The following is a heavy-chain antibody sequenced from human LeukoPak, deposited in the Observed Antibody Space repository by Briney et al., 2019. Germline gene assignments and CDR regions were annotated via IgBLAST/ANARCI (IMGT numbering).Heavy chain of an antibody. CDR1: GFTFSSYS. D-gene: IGHD6-19*01. V-gene: IGHV3-48*01. CDR3: ASDNIYSSGWFGY. CDR2: ISSSSSAI. J-gene: IGHJ5*01. Sequence: PGGSLRLSCAASGFTFSSYSMNWVRQAPGKGLEWVSYISSSSSAIYYADSVKGRVTISRDNAKNSLYLQMNSLRAEDTTVYYCASDNIYSSGWFGYWGQGTLVTVSS.